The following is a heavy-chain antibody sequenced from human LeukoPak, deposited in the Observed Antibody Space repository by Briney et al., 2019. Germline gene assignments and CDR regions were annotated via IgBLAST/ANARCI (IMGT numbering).Heavy chain of an antibody. Sequence: GGSLRLSCAASGFTFSSYGMHWVRQAPGKGLEWVAFTHHDGSYKYYADSVKGRFTISRDNSKNTLYLQMNSLRPEDTTVYYCAKGDYSTDAFHIWGRGTMVTVSS. CDR1: GFTFSSYG. CDR2: THHDGSYK. D-gene: IGHD4-11*01. CDR3: AKGDYSTDAFHI. J-gene: IGHJ3*02. V-gene: IGHV3-30*02.